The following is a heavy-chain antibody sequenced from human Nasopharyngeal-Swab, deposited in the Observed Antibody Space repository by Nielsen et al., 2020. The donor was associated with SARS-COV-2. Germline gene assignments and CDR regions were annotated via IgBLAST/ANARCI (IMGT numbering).Heavy chain of an antibody. CDR1: GFTFSNYG. CDR2: INDSGDST. Sequence: GGSLRLSCAASGFTFSNYGMSWVRQAPGKGLEWVSGINDSGDSTYDADSVKGRFTISRDNSKSTLYLQMNSLRAEDTAVYYCARGGVGSYHRLVDDYWGQGTLVTVSS. D-gene: IGHD1-26*01. CDR3: ARGGVGSYHRLVDDY. J-gene: IGHJ4*02. V-gene: IGHV3-23*01.